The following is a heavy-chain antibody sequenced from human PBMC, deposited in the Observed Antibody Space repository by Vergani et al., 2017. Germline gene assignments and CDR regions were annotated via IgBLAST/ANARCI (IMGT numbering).Heavy chain of an antibody. CDR1: GGSISSYY. Sequence: QVQLQESGPGLVKPSETLSLTCTVSGGSISSYYWSWIRQPPGKGLEWIGYIYYSGSTNYNPSLKSRVTISVDTSKNQFSLKLSSVTAADTAVYYCASDAGAGYYYYYMDVWGKGTTVTVSS. CDR2: IYYSGST. D-gene: IGHD4/OR15-4a*01. V-gene: IGHV4-59*01. J-gene: IGHJ6*03. CDR3: ASDAGAGYYYYYMDV.